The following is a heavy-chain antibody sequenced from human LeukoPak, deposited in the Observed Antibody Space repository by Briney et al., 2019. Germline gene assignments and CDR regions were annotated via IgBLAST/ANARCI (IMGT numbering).Heavy chain of an antibody. CDR1: EYNFTSYW. V-gene: IGHV5-51*01. D-gene: IGHD6-19*01. CDR3: ARAGFSSGWYDVDY. CDR2: IYPGDSDT. Sequence: GESLKISCKGSEYNFTSYWIGWVRQMPGNGLEWMGIIYPGDSDTRYSPSFQGQVTISADKSISTAYLQWSSLKASDTAMYYCARAGFSSGWYDVDYWGQGTLVTVSS. J-gene: IGHJ4*02.